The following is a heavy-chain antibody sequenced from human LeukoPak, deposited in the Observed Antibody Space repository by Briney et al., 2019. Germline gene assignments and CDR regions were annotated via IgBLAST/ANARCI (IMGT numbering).Heavy chain of an antibody. D-gene: IGHD3-16*01. CDR2: IKPDGSEK. Sequence: GGSLRLSCAASGFTFSSSWMSWVRQSPGKGLEWVANIKPDGSEKWYVDSVKGRFTISRDNTKNSLYLQMNSLRAEDTAVYYCASDRFYFGVWGQGTLVTVSS. V-gene: IGHV3-7*05. CDR1: GFTFSSSW. J-gene: IGHJ4*02. CDR3: ASDRFYFGV.